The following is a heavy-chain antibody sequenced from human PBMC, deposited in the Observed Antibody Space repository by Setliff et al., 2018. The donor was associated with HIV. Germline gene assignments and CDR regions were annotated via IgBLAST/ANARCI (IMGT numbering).Heavy chain of an antibody. D-gene: IGHD3-22*01. CDR2: IYHSGST. V-gene: IGHV4-59*08. J-gene: IGHJ6*03. CDR1: GGSISSYY. CDR3: ARHLYYYDNNGYLQPYYYMDV. Sequence: LSLTCTVSGGSISSYYWSWIRQPPGKGLEWIGYIYHSGSTSSNPSLKSRVTISVVTSKNQFSLKLRSVTAADTAVYYCARHLYYYDNNGYLQPYYYMDVWGKGTTVTVSS.